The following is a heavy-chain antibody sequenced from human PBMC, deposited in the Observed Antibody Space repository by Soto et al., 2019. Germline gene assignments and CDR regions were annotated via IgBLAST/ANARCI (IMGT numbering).Heavy chain of an antibody. Sequence: GGSLRLSCAASGFTFSSYAMSWVRQAPGKGLEWVSAISGSGGSTYYADSVKGRFTISRDNSKNTLYLQMNSLRAEDTAVYYCAKAQDIGVVLLYYFDYWGQGTLVTVSS. D-gene: IGHD3-3*01. V-gene: IGHV3-23*01. CDR3: AKAQDIGVVLLYYFDY. CDR2: ISGSGGST. J-gene: IGHJ4*02. CDR1: GFTFSSYA.